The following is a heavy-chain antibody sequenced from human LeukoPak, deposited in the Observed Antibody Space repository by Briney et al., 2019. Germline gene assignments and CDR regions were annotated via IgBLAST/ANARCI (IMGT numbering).Heavy chain of an antibody. Sequence: PGGSLRLSCAASGFTFTKHWMSWVRQPPGKGLEWVANINYDGSETRYVDSVKGRLTIFRDNAKNSLYLQMDSLRVEDTAVYYCVRNGGSFDYWGQGTLVTVSS. CDR1: GFTFTKHW. D-gene: IGHD3-16*01. V-gene: IGHV3-7*01. CDR2: INYDGSET. CDR3: VRNGGSFDY. J-gene: IGHJ4*02.